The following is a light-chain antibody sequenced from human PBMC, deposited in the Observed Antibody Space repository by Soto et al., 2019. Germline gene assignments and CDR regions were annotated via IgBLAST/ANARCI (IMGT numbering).Light chain of an antibody. J-gene: IGKJ4*01. CDR1: QSVSSIY. CDR3: QQYGNSPLT. CDR2: STS. V-gene: IGKV3-20*01. Sequence: EIVLTQSPGTLSLSPGERATLSCRASQSVSSIYLAWYQQKPGQAPRLLIYSTSGKATGIPDRFSGSRCETDFTLTISRLEPEDFAGYYCQQYGNSPLTFGGGTKVEIK.